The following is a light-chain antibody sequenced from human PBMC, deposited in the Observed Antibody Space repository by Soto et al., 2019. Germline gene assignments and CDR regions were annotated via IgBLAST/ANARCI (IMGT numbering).Light chain of an antibody. CDR1: QSISSW. CDR2: KAS. V-gene: IGKV1-5*03. J-gene: IGKJ2*01. Sequence: DIPMTQSPSTLSASVGDRVTITCRASQSISSWLAWYQQKPGKAPKLLIYKASSLESGVPSTFSGSGSGTEFTLTISCLQPDDFATYYCQQYNSYPYTFGQGTKLEIK. CDR3: QQYNSYPYT.